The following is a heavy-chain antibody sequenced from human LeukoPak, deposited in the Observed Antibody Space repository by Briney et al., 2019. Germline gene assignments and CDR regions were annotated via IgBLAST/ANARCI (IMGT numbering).Heavy chain of an antibody. Sequence: GGSLRLSCAASGFTFSSYSMNWVRQAPGKGLEWVSAISGDSRYIYYADSVRGRFTISRDNAKNSLYLQMNSLRAEDTAVYYCATSGWYGYIDYWGQGTLVTVSS. CDR1: GFTFSSYS. V-gene: IGHV3-21*01. CDR2: ISGDSRYI. J-gene: IGHJ4*02. D-gene: IGHD6-19*01. CDR3: ATSGWYGYIDY.